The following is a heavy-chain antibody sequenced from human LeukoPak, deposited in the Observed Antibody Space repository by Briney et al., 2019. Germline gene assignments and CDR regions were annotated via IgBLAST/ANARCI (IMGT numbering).Heavy chain of an antibody. CDR3: ARAVLEWFTN. CDR2: ISSSGSTI. J-gene: IGHJ4*02. Sequence: PGGSLRLSCAASGFPFSSFSMNWVRQAPGKGLEWISYISSSGSTIYYADSVKGRFTISRDNAKNSLYLQMNSLRDEDTAVYYCARAVLEWFTNWGQGTLVTVSS. V-gene: IGHV3-48*02. D-gene: IGHD3-3*01. CDR1: GFPFSSFS.